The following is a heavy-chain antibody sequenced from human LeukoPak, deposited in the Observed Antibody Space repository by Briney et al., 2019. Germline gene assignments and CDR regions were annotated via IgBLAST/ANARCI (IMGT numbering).Heavy chain of an antibody. CDR2: ISSSGSVK. J-gene: IGHJ4*02. Sequence: PGGSLRLSCAASGFTVSSYEMNWVRQAPGKGLEWVSYISSSGSVKFYADSVKGRFTISRDNAKNSLHLQMNSLRAEDTAVYYCARDSELKVGGSFDYWGQGTLVTVSS. V-gene: IGHV3-48*03. CDR3: ARDSELKVGGSFDY. CDR1: GFTVSSYE. D-gene: IGHD3-16*01.